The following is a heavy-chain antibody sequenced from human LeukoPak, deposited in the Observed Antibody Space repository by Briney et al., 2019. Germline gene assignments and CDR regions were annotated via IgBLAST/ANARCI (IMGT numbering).Heavy chain of an antibody. CDR1: GGSISSSSYY. Sequence: PSETLSLTCIVSGGSISSSSYYWDWLRQPPGKGLEWIGSISDSGSTYYNPSLKSRVTISVDTSKNQFSLKLSSVTAADTAVYYCAKQGRSSGWIGGPADFDYWGQGTLVTVSS. CDR2: ISDSGST. D-gene: IGHD6-19*01. CDR3: AKQGRSSGWIGGPADFDY. V-gene: IGHV4-39*01. J-gene: IGHJ4*02.